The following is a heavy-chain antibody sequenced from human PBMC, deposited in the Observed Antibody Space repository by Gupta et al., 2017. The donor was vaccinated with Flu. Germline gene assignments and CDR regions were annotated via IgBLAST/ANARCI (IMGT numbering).Heavy chain of an antibody. V-gene: IGHV3-53*02. D-gene: IGHD1-26*01. CDR2: IYSGGST. J-gene: IGHJ6*02. Sequence: EVQLVETGGGLIQPGGSLRLSCAASGFTVSSNYMSWVRQAPGKGLEWVSVIYSGGSTYYADSVKGRFTISRDNSKNTLYLQMNSLRAEDTAVYYCARDSGGSYPNYGMDVWGQGTTVTVSS. CDR3: ARDSGGSYPNYGMDV. CDR1: GFTVSSNY.